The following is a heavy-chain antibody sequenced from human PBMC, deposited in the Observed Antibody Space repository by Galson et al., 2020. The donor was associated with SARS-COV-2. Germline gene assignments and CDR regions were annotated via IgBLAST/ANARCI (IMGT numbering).Heavy chain of an antibody. CDR2: TMTIFGTT. V-gene: IGHV1-69*13. CDR1: GGTPTTYA. J-gene: IGHJ4*02. CDR3: RRGNMGGLSV. Sequence: AVKVSCKTYGGTPTTYALSWLRLAPGQGREWMGGTMTIFGTTNYEQRYQGSLTITADEATSTAYMELSSLTSEDTALYYCRRGNMGGLSVWCQGTLFTVSS. D-gene: IGHD3-16*01.